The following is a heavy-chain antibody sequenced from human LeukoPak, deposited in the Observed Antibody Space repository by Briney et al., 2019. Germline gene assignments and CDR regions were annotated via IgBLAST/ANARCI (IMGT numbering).Heavy chain of an antibody. J-gene: IGHJ4*02. CDR3: ARTLPYNGGWRATFDF. Sequence: SETLPLTCAVYGGSFSGYYWSLIRQPPGKGLEWIGEINHSGSTNYNPSLKSRVTISVDTSKNQFSLKLSSVTAADTAVYYCARTLPYNGGWRATFDFWGQGTLVTVSS. CDR1: GGSFSGYY. V-gene: IGHV4-34*01. D-gene: IGHD6-19*01. CDR2: INHSGST.